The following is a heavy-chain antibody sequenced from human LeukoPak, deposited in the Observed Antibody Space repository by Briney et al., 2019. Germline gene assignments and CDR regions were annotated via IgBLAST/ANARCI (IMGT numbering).Heavy chain of an antibody. D-gene: IGHD3-16*01. Sequence: GGSLRLSCAASGFTFSNYGIHWVRQAPGKGLEWVAVIWYGGSNKYYADSVKGRFTISRDNSKNTLYLQMNSLRPDDTAVYYCARENGGAALDYWGQGTLVTVSS. V-gene: IGHV3-33*08. CDR2: IWYGGSNK. CDR1: GFTFSNYG. J-gene: IGHJ4*02. CDR3: ARENGGAALDY.